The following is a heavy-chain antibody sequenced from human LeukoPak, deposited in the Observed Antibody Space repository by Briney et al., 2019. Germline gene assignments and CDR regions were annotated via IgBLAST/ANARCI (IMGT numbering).Heavy chain of an antibody. CDR2: IKQDGSEK. D-gene: IGHD2-15*01. Sequence: GGSLRLSCAASGFTFSSYWMSWVRQAPGKGLEWVANIKQDGSEKYYVDSVKGRFTISRDNAKNSLYLQMNSLRAEDTAVYYCARDGGRSCYPVCYFDYWGQGTLVTVSS. J-gene: IGHJ4*02. V-gene: IGHV3-7*03. CDR3: ARDGGRSCYPVCYFDY. CDR1: GFTFSSYW.